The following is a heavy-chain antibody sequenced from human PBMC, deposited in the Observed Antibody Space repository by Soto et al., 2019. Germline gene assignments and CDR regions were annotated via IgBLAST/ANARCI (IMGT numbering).Heavy chain of an antibody. D-gene: IGHD2-21*01. J-gene: IGHJ4*02. V-gene: IGHV3-64D*06. Sequence: QTGGSLRLSCSASGFAFSSYAMHWVRQTPGKGLEYVSAISPQGGSTYYADSVKGRFTISRDDSKNTVYLQMSSLRPDDTAVYYCVNMMIARGAFDFWGQGTLVTVSS. CDR3: VNMMIARGAFDF. CDR2: ISPQGGST. CDR1: GFAFSSYA.